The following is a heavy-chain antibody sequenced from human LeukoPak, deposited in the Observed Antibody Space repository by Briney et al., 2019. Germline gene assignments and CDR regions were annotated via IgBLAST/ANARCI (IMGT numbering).Heavy chain of an antibody. CDR2: TNPNSGGT. CDR3: AGANVAGSYYYYYMDV. J-gene: IGHJ6*03. CDR1: GYTFTGYY. Sequence: ASVTVTFKSSGYTFTGYYMHWVRQPPGQGLEWMGLTNPNSGGTNYAQKFKGRFTMTRDTSSSTAYMELSRLRSDDTAVYYCAGANVAGSYYYYYMDVWGKGTTVTVSS. V-gene: IGHV1-2*02. D-gene: IGHD6-19*01.